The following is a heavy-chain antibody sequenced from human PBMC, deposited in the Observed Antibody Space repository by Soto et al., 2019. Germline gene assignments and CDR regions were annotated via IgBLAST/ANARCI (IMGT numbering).Heavy chain of an antibody. Sequence: PGGSLRLSCAASGFTFSSYAMSWVRQAPGKGLEWVSAISGSGGSTYYADSVKGRFTISRDNSKNTLYLQMNSLRAEDTAVYYCAKGTTTIEPVDYYYYMDVWGKGTTVTVSS. CDR1: GFTFSSYA. J-gene: IGHJ6*03. V-gene: IGHV3-23*01. CDR2: ISGSGGST. D-gene: IGHD5-12*01. CDR3: AKGTTTIEPVDYYYYMDV.